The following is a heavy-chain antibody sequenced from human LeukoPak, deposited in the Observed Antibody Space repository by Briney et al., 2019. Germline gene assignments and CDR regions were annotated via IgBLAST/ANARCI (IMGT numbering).Heavy chain of an antibody. CDR3: ARGPYSSSLEDY. CDR2: IYYSGST. V-gene: IGHV4-30-4*01. J-gene: IGHJ4*02. CDR1: GGSISSGDYY. D-gene: IGHD6-13*01. Sequence: SQTLSLTCTVSGGSISSGDYYWSWIRQLPGKGLEWIGYIYYSGSTYYNPSLKSRVTISVDTSKNQFSLKLSSVSAADTAVDYCARGPYSSSLEDYWGQGTLVTVSS.